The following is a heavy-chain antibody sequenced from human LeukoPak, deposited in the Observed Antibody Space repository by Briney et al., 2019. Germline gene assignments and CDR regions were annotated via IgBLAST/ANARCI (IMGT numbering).Heavy chain of an antibody. D-gene: IGHD3-3*01. V-gene: IGHV3-53*01. CDR3: ARGRAEYYDFWSGYSFRGGYYYMDV. CDR2: IYSGGST. CDR1: GFAVGSNY. J-gene: IGHJ6*03. Sequence: GGSLRLSCAASGFAVGSNYMSWVRQAPGKGLEWVSVIYSGGSTYYADSVKGRFTISRDNSKNTLYLQMNSLRAEDTAVYYCARGRAEYYDFWSGYSFRGGYYYMDVWGKGTTVTVSS.